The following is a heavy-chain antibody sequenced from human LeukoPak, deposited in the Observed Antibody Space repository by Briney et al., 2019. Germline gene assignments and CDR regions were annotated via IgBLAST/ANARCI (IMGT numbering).Heavy chain of an antibody. D-gene: IGHD4-23*01. Sequence: ASVKVSCKFSGYTLTELSMHWVRQAPGKGLELMGGFDPEDGETIYAQKFQGRVTMTEDTSTDPAYMELSSLRSEDTAVYYCATGQRTTVVTPHYFDYWGQGTLVTVSS. CDR1: GYTLTELS. V-gene: IGHV1-24*01. CDR3: ATGQRTTVVTPHYFDY. J-gene: IGHJ4*02. CDR2: FDPEDGET.